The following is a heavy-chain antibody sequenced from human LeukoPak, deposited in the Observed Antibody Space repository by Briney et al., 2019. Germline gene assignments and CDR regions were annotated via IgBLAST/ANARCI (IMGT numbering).Heavy chain of an antibody. CDR3: ARDYGDYGGDY. CDR1: GYTFTSYD. CDR2: MNPNSGNT. D-gene: IGHD4-17*01. Sequence: SVKVSCKASGYTFTSYDINWVRQATGQGLEWMRWMNPNSGNTGYAQKFQGRVTMTRNTSISTAYMELSSLRSEDTAVYYCARDYGDYGGDYWGQGTLVAVSS. V-gene: IGHV1-8*01. J-gene: IGHJ4*02.